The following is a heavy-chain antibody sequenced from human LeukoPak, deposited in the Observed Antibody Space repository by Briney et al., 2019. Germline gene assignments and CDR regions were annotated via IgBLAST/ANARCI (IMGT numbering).Heavy chain of an antibody. V-gene: IGHV4-30-4*01. CDR2: IYYSGST. CDR1: GGSISSGDYY. D-gene: IGHD3-10*01. CDR3: ARGGVWFGEPINWFDP. J-gene: IGHJ5*02. Sequence: SQTLSLTCTVSGGSISSGDYYWSWIRQPPGKGLEWIGYIYYSGSTYYNPSLKSRVTISVVTSKNQFSLKLSSVTAADTAVYYCARGGVWFGEPINWFDPWGQGTLVTVSS.